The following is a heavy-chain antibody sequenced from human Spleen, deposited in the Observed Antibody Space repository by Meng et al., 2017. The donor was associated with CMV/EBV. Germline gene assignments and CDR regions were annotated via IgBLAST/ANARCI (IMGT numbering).Heavy chain of an antibody. CDR1: GFTFSSYW. J-gene: IGHJ4*02. Sequence: GESLKISCAASGFTFSSYWMHWVRQAPGKGLVWVSRINSDGSSTSYADSVKGRFTISRDNSKNTLYLQMNSLRAEDTAVYYCAKLVILVDTAMVGNYWGQGTLVTVSS. CDR2: INSDGSST. D-gene: IGHD5-18*01. V-gene: IGHV3-74*01. CDR3: AKLVILVDTAMVGNY.